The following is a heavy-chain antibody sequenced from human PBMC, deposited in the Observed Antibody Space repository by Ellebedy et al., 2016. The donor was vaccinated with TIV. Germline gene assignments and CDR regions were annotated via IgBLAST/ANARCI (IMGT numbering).Heavy chain of an antibody. D-gene: IGHD5-18*01. J-gene: IGHJ4*02. CDR3: TTVYRYNYDSV. Sequence: GGSLRLSCAASGFTFSNAWMNWVRQAPGKGLEWVGRIKSKTDGGAADYAAPVKGRFTISRDDSKNTLYLQMKSLNTEDTAVYFCTTVYRYNYDSVWGQGTLVTVSS. V-gene: IGHV3-15*01. CDR1: GFTFSNAW. CDR2: IKSKTDGGAA.